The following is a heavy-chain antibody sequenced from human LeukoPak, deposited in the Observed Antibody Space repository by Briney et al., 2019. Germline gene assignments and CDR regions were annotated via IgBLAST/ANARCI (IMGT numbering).Heavy chain of an antibody. V-gene: IGHV1-8*01. J-gene: IGHJ3*02. D-gene: IGHD6-13*01. CDR3: ASSIAAAGGLLDSDAFDI. Sequence: ASVKVSCKASGYTFTSYDINWVRQATGQGLEWMGWMNPNSGNTGYAQKFQGRVTMTRNTSISTAYMELSSLRSEDTAVYYCASSIAAAGGLLDSDAFDIWGQGTMVTVSS. CDR2: MNPNSGNT. CDR1: GYTFTSYD.